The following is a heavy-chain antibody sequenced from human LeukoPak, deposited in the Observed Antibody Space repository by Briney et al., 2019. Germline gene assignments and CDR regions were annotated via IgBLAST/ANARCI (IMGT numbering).Heavy chain of an antibody. V-gene: IGHV1-69*13. J-gene: IGHJ6*03. CDR1: GGTFSSYA. D-gene: IGHD6-13*01. CDR2: IIPIFGTA. Sequence: SVKVSCKASGGTFSSYAISWVRQAAGQGLEWMGGIIPIFGTANYAQKFQGRVTITADESTSTAYMELSSLRSEDTAVYYCARDSLYSSSWYGYYYYYMDVWGKGTTVTVSS. CDR3: ARDSLYSSSWYGYYYYYMDV.